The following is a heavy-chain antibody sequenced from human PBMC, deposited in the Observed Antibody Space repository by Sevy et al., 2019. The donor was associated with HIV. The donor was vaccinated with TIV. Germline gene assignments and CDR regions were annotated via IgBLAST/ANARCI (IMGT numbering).Heavy chain of an antibody. CDR1: GGSVSSGSYY. CDR3: AGGTRAAGMDV. Sequence: SETLTLTCTVSGGSVSSGSYYWSWIRQPPGKGLEWIGYIYYSGSTNYNPSLKSRVTISVDTSKNQFSLKLSSVTAAETAVYYCAGGTRAAGMDVWGQGTTVTVSS. CDR2: IYYSGST. V-gene: IGHV4-61*01. J-gene: IGHJ6*02. D-gene: IGHD3-10*01.